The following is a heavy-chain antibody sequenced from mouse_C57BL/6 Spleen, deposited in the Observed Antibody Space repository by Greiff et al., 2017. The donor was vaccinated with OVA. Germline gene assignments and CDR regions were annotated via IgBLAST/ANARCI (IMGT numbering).Heavy chain of an antibody. CDR1: GYSFTGYY. J-gene: IGHJ1*03. Sequence: VQLKQSGPELVKPGASVKISCKASGYSFTGYYMNWVKQSPEKSLEWIGEINPSTGGTTYNQKFKAKATLTVDKSSSTAYMQLKSLTSEDSAVYYCARWGTGTTVTVSS. CDR2: INPSTGGT. V-gene: IGHV1-42*01. CDR3: AR.